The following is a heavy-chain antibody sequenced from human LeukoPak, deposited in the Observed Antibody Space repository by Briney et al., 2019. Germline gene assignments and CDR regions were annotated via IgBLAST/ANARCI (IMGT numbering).Heavy chain of an antibody. CDR2: IYPGDSDT. CDR1: GYSFTSYW. Sequence: GESLKISCQGSGYSFTSYWIGWLRQMPGKGLEWMGIIYPGDSDTRYNPSFQGHVTISADKSISTAYLQWSSLKASDTAMYYCARRDSSGYDYWGQGTLVTVSS. V-gene: IGHV5-51*01. D-gene: IGHD6-19*01. J-gene: IGHJ4*02. CDR3: ARRDSSGYDY.